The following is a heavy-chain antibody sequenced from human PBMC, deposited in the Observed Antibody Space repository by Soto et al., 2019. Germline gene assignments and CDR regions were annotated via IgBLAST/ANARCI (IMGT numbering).Heavy chain of an antibody. CDR3: ARDDTMTTEPSYYFDY. Sequence: QVQLVQSGAEVKKPGASVKVSCKASGYTFTSYYMHWVRQAPGQGLEWMGIINPSGGSTSYAQKFQGRVTMTRDTSTSTVYRELSSLRSEDTAVYYCARDDTMTTEPSYYFDYWGQGTLVTVSS. J-gene: IGHJ4*02. D-gene: IGHD3-22*01. CDR1: GYTFTSYY. CDR2: INPSGGST. V-gene: IGHV1-46*01.